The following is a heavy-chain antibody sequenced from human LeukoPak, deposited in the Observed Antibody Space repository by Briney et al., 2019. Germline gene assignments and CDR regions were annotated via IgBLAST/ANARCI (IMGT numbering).Heavy chain of an antibody. CDR3: AREVATVDYYYYMDV. D-gene: IGHD5-12*01. Sequence: ASVKVSCKASGYTFTSYGISWVRQAPGQGLEWMGWISAYNGNTNYAQRLQGRVTMTTDTSTSTAYMELRSLRSDDTALYYCAREVATVDYYYYMDVWGKGATVTVSS. CDR2: ISAYNGNT. J-gene: IGHJ6*03. V-gene: IGHV1-18*01. CDR1: GYTFTSYG.